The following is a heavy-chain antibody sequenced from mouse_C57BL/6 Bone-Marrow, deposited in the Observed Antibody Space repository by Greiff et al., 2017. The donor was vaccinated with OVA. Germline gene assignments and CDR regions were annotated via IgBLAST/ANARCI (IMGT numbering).Heavy chain of an antibody. CDR2: IDPETGGT. J-gene: IGHJ3*01. CDR3: TREPGRSAY. V-gene: IGHV1-15*01. Sequence: VHLVESGAELVRPGASVTLSCKASGYTFTDYEMHWVKQTPVHGLEWIGAIDPETGGTAYNQKFKGKAILTADKSSSIAYMELRSLTSEDSAVYYCTREPGRSAYWGQGTLVTVSA. CDR1: GYTFTDYE. D-gene: IGHD4-1*01.